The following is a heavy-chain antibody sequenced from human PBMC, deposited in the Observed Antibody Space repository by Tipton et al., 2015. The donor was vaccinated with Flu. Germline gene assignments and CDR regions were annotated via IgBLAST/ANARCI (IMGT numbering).Heavy chain of an antibody. D-gene: IGHD3-10*01. V-gene: IGHV4-38-2*02. CDR3: ARLPYAGSYLGVMDV. J-gene: IGHJ6*02. CDR1: GYSISSGYY. CDR2: IYHSGST. Sequence: GLVKPSETLSLTCTVSGYSISSGYYWGWIRQPPGKGLEWIGSIYHSGSTYYNPSLKSRVTISVDTSTNQFSLKLSSVTAADTAVYYCARLPYAGSYLGVMDVWGQGTTVTVSS.